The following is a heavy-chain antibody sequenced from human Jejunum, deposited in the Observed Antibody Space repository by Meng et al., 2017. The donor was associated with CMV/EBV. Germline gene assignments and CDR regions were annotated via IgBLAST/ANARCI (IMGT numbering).Heavy chain of an antibody. D-gene: IGHD2-21*01. Sequence: VPLQASGPGLVGPSQTLSLTCTVSGGSMSSGNYYWSWIRQPPGKGLEWIGYIHHSGSAYYNPSLKSRVSISVDTSKNQFSLNLNSMTAADTAVYYCASFDHIPRRNYFDYWGQGTLVTVSS. V-gene: IGHV4-30-4*01. CDR3: ASFDHIPRRNYFDY. CDR2: IHHSGSA. J-gene: IGHJ4*02. CDR1: GGSMSSGNYY.